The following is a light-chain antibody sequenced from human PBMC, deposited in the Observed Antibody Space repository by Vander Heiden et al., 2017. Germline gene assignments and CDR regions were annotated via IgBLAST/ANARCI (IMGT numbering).Light chain of an antibody. CDR3: QVWDSSTAYV. V-gene: IGLV3-9*01. CDR2: RNS. J-gene: IGLJ1*01. Sequence: SYELTQPLSLSVSLRQTARRSCGGNNSGSKNVYWYQQKPGQAPVVVIYRNSSRPSGIPEGFSGSNAGNTATMTISRAEAGDEADYYCQVWDSSTAYVFGTGTKVTVL. CDR1: NSGSKN.